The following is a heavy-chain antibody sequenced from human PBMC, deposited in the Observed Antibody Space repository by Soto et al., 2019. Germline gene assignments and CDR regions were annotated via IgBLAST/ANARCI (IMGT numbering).Heavy chain of an antibody. V-gene: IGHV3-21*01. D-gene: IGHD2-15*01. J-gene: IGHJ6*02. CDR3: ARDQCSGGSCYPGMDV. CDR1: GFTFSSYS. CDR2: ISSSSSYI. Sequence: GGSLRLSCAASGFTFSSYSMNWVRQAPGKGLEWVSSISSSSSYIYYADSVKGRFTISRDNAKNSLYLQMNSLRAEDTAVYYCARDQCSGGSCYPGMDVWGQGTTVTVSS.